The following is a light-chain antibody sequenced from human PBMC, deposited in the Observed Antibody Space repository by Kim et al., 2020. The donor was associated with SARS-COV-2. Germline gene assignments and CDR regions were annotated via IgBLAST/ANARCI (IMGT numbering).Light chain of an antibody. J-gene: IGLJ3*02. CDR3: QAWDSSTAG. CDR1: KVGDKY. CDR2: RES. Sequence: VAPEQRESNTSSGEKVGDKYACWYEQKPGQSPVGDIYRESERPSGIPERFSRSNSGNTATLTISGTQAMGEAVYYCQAWDSSTAGFGGGTQLT. V-gene: IGLV3-1*01.